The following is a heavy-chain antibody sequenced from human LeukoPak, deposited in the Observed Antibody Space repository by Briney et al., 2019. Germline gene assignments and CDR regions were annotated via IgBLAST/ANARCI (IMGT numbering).Heavy chain of an antibody. D-gene: IGHD5-18*01. CDR3: AKGGYRYSGTLTASPATDY. CDR2: MNPNTGNT. V-gene: IGHV1-8*02. J-gene: IGHJ4*02. CDR1: GGTFNSYA. Sequence: ASVKVSCKASGGTFNSYAISWVRQAPGQGLEWMGWMNPNTGNTGYAQKFQGRVTMTRNTSISTAYMELSSLRSEDTAVYYCAKGGYRYSGTLTASPATDYWGQGTLVTVSS.